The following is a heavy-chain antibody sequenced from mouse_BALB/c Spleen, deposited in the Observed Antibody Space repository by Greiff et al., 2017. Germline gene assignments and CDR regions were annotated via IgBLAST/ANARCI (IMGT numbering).Heavy chain of an antibody. D-gene: IGHD1-1*01. J-gene: IGHJ4*01. V-gene: IGHV2-2*02. CDR2: IWSGGST. Sequence: QVQLKQSGPGLVQPSQSLSITCTVSGFSLTSYGVHWVRQSPGKGLEWLGVIWSGGSTDYNAAFISRLSISKDNSKSQVFFKMNSLQANDTAIYYCARTPYYYGSSYAMDYWGQGTSVTVSS. CDR1: GFSLTSYG. CDR3: ARTPYYYGSSYAMDY.